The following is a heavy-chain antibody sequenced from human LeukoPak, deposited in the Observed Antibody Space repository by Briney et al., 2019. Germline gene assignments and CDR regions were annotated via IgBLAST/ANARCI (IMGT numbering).Heavy chain of an antibody. CDR3: ARVREGDDAFDI. V-gene: IGHV4-34*01. CDR1: GGSFSGYY. D-gene: IGHD1-26*01. CDR2: INHSGST. Sequence: SETLSLTCAVYGGSFSGYYWSWIRQPPGKGLEWIGEINHSGSTNYNPSLKSRVTISVDTSKSQFSLKLSSVTAADTAVYYCARVREGDDAFDIWGQGTMVTVSS. J-gene: IGHJ3*02.